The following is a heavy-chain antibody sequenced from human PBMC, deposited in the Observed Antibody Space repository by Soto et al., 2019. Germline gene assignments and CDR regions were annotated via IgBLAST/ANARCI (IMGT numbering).Heavy chain of an antibody. CDR3: ARGRGRSSAAALNN. D-gene: IGHD2-2*01. Sequence: QVQLQQWGAGLLKPSETLSLTCAVYGGSFSGYYWSWIRQPPGKGLELIGEINHSGSTNYNPSLKSRVTISVDTSKNQFSLKLSSVTAADTAVYYCARGRGRSSAAALNNWGQGTLVTVSS. CDR2: INHSGST. J-gene: IGHJ4*02. CDR1: GGSFSGYY. V-gene: IGHV4-34*01.